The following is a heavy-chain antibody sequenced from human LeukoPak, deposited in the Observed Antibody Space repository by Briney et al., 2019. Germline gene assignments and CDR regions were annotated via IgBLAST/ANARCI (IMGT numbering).Heavy chain of an antibody. CDR3: ARDFYYYESSGYPLDY. CDR2: ISTSGTTI. CDR1: GFIFSDYS. V-gene: IGHV3-48*04. J-gene: IGHJ4*02. Sequence: GGSLRLSCSASGFIFSDYSMNWVRQAPGQGLEWVSYISTSGTTIYYADSVKGRFTISRDNAKNSLYLQMTTLRAEDTAVYYCARDFYYYESSGYPLDYWGQGTLVTVSS. D-gene: IGHD3-22*01.